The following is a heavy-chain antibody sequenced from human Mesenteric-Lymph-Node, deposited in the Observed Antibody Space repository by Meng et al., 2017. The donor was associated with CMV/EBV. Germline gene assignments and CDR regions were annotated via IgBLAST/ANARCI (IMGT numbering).Heavy chain of an antibody. D-gene: IGHD6-13*01. Sequence: GESLKISCAASGFTFSSYAMSWVRQAPGKGLEWVSGISGSGSSTYYADSVKGRFTISRDNSKNTLYLQMNSLRTEDTAIYYCGKGSRSTSWYYFDYWGQGTLVTVSS. J-gene: IGHJ4*02. V-gene: IGHV3-23*01. CDR1: GFTFSSYA. CDR2: ISGSGSST. CDR3: GKGSRSTSWYYFDY.